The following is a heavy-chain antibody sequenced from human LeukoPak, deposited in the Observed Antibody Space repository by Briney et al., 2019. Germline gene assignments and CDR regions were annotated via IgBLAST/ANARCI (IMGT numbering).Heavy chain of an antibody. CDR1: GYTFTSYG. J-gene: IGHJ4*02. CDR2: ITPLFGTA. V-gene: IGHV1-69*13. Sequence: SVKVSCKASGYTFTSYGISWVRQRPGQGLEWMGGITPLFGTANYAQKFQGRVTITADESASTAYMELSSLRSEDTAVYYCAREKYDGKSWDSWGQGTLVTVSS. D-gene: IGHD4-23*01. CDR3: AREKYDGKSWDS.